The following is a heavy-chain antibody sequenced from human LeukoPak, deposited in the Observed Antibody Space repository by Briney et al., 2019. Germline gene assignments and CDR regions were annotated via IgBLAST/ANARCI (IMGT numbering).Heavy chain of an antibody. J-gene: IGHJ4*02. D-gene: IGHD3-3*01. CDR1: GFSFSSYW. Sequence: GGSLRLSCAVSGFSFSSYWMHWARQAPGKGLVWVSRIDTDGSSTRYADSVKGRFTISRDNAKKPLYLQMSSLRSEDTAVSCCARAPNDYWSGYSASFDYWGQGTLVTVSS. CDR3: ARAPNDYWSGYSASFDY. CDR2: IDTDGSST. V-gene: IGHV3-74*01.